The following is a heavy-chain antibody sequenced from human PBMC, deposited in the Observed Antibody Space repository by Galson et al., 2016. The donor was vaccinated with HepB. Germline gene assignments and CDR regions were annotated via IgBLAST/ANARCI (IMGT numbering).Heavy chain of an antibody. Sequence: PALVKPTQTLTLTCTFSGFSLSTSGVGVGWIRQPPGEALECLALIYWDDYKRYSPSLDSRLTVTKDTSKNQVVLTMTNMDPVDTATYYCARIMGSGSYTRPFDYWGPGTLVAVSS. V-gene: IGHV2-5*02. CDR2: IYWDDYK. CDR3: ARIMGSGSYTRPFDY. J-gene: IGHJ4*02. CDR1: GFSLSTSGVG. D-gene: IGHD3-3*01.